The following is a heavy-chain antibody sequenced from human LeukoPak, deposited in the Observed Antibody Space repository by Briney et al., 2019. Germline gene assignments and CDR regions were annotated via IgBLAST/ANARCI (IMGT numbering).Heavy chain of an antibody. CDR3: AKPLHYYYSNAAWYFDL. J-gene: IGHJ2*01. CDR1: GFTLRSYT. CDR2: IGISSNKI. Sequence: GGSLRLSCAASGFTLRSYTMNWVRQAPGKGLEWVSSIGISSNKIYYADSVKGRFIISRDNSKNTLYLQMNSLRPDDTAVYYCAKPLHYYYSNAAWYFDLWGRGALVTVSS. D-gene: IGHD3-22*01. V-gene: IGHV3-21*01.